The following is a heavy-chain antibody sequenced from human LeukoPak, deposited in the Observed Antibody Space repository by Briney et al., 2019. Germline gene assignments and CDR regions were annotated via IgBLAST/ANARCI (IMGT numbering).Heavy chain of an antibody. CDR3: ARGDRSGNDY. V-gene: IGHV4-59*11. Sequence: ASETLSLTCTVSGGSISSHYWSWIRQPPGKGLEWIGSIHYSGTTYYNPSLKSRVTISVDTSKNQFSLKLSSVTAADTVVYYCARGDRSGNDYWGQGTLVTVSS. J-gene: IGHJ4*02. CDR1: GGSISSHY. CDR2: IHYSGTT. D-gene: IGHD3-22*01.